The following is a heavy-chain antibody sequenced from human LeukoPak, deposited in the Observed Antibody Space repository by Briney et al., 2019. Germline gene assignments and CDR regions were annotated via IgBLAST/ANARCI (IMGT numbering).Heavy chain of an antibody. CDR3: ARADFWSGYYMDY. CDR2: ISSSSSSI. V-gene: IGHV3-48*01. CDR1: GFTFSSYS. Sequence: GGSLRLSCAASGFTFSSYSMNSVRQAPGKGLEWVSYISSSSSSIYYADSVKGRFTISRDNAKNALYMQMNSLRAEDTAVYYCARADFWSGYYMDYWGQGTLVTVSS. D-gene: IGHD3-3*01. J-gene: IGHJ4*02.